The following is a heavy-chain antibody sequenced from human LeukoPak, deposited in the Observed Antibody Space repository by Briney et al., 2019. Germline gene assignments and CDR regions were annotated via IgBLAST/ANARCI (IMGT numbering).Heavy chain of an antibody. D-gene: IGHD6-13*01. J-gene: IGHJ4*02. CDR2: ISYDGSNK. CDR1: GFTFSSYA. CDR3: ASPRYSSSSTSEYYFDY. Sequence: PGGSLRLSCAASGFTFSSYAMHWVRQAPGKGLEWVAVISYDGSNKYYADSVKGRFTISRDNSKNTLYLQMNSLRAEDTAVYYCASPRYSSSSTSEYYFDYWGQGTLVTVSS. V-gene: IGHV3-30-3*01.